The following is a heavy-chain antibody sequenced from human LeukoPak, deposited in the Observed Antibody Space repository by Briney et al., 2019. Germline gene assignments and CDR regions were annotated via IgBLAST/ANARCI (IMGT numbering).Heavy chain of an antibody. Sequence: ASVKVSCKVSGYTLTELSMHWVRQAPGKGLEWMGGFDTEDGETIYAQKFQGRVTMTEDTSTGTAYMELSSLRSEDTAVYCCATVDMGYARWFDPWGQGTLVTVSS. CDR2: FDTEDGET. CDR3: ATVDMGYARWFDP. D-gene: IGHD2-8*01. V-gene: IGHV1-24*01. CDR1: GYTLTELS. J-gene: IGHJ5*02.